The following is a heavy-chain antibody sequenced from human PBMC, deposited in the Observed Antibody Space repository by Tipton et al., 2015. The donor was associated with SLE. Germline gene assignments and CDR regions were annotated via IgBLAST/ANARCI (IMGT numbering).Heavy chain of an antibody. CDR2: MYYTGST. Sequence: TLSLTCTVSGGSISSHYWSWIRQPPGKGLEWIGYMYYTGSTDYNPSLKSRITMSLDTSNNQFSLRLSSVTAADTAVYYCATGKPGYGYAYYYGMDVWGQGTSVTVSS. V-gene: IGHV4-59*11. CDR1: GGSISSHY. J-gene: IGHJ6*02. D-gene: IGHD5-18*01. CDR3: ATGKPGYGYAYYYGMDV.